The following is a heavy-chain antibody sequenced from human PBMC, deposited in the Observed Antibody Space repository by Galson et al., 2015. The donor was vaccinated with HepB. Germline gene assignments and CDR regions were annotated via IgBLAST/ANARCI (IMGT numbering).Heavy chain of an antibody. CDR2: ISYDGSNK. CDR3: AKNGDYGYAFDI. J-gene: IGHJ3*02. D-gene: IGHD4-17*01. Sequence: SLRLSCAASGFTFSSYGMHWVRQAPGKGLEWVAVISYDGSNKYYADSVKGRFTISRDNSKNTLYLQMNSLRAEGTAVYYCAKNGDYGYAFDIWGQGTMVTVSS. CDR1: GFTFSSYG. V-gene: IGHV3-30*18.